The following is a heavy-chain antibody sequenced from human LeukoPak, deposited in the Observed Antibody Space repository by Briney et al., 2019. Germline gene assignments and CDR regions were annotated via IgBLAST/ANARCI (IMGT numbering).Heavy chain of an antibody. V-gene: IGHV1-2*02. CDR2: INPNSGGT. D-gene: IGHD5-18*01. J-gene: IGHJ4*02. CDR1: GYTFTGYY. Sequence: ASVKVSCKASGYTFTGYYMHWVRQAPGQGLEWMGWINPNSGGTNYAQKFQGRVTMTRDTSISTAYMELSRLRSDGTAVYYCARDRNFPSGGIQLWLFDYWGQGTLVTVSS. CDR3: ARDRNFPSGGIQLWLFDY.